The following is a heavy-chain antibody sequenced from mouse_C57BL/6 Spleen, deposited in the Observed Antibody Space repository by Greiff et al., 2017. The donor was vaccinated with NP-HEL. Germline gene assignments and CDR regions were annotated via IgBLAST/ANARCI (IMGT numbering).Heavy chain of an antibody. D-gene: IGHD1-1*01. J-gene: IGHJ4*01. CDR1: GYTFTSYW. CDR2: IDPSDSET. Sequence: VQLQQSGAELVRPGSSVKLSCKASGYTFTSYWMHWVKQRPIQGLEWIGNIDPSDSETHYNQKFKDKATLTVDKSSSTAYMQLSSLTSEDSAVYYCAREDYYGSSYVGDYWGQGTSVTVSS. CDR3: AREDYYGSSYVGDY. V-gene: IGHV1-52*01.